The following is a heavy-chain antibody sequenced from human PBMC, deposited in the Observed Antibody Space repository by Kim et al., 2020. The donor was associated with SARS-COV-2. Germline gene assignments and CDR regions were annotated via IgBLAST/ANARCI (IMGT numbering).Heavy chain of an antibody. CDR3: ARLPVYCGGDCYLGFDY. V-gene: IGHV1-3*01. J-gene: IGHJ4*02. CDR1: GYTFTTYA. CDR2: INAGNGNT. Sequence: ASVKVSCKASGYTFTTYAMHWVRQAPGQRLEWMGWINAGNGNTKYSQKFQGRVTITRDTSASTAYMELSSLRSEDTAVYYCARLPVYCGGDCYLGFDYWGQGTLVTVSS. D-gene: IGHD2-21*02.